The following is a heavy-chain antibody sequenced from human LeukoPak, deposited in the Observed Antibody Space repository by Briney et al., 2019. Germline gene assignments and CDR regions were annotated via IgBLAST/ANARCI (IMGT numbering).Heavy chain of an antibody. Sequence: KSSGTLSLTCGVSGDSIITNHWWSWVRQPPGKGLEWIGYIYYSGSTNYNPSLKSRVTISVDTSKNQFSLKLSSVTAADTAVYYCARGVIAAAHSWGQGTLVTVSS. J-gene: IGHJ4*02. CDR1: GDSIITNHW. CDR2: IYYSGST. D-gene: IGHD6-13*01. CDR3: ARGVIAAAHS. V-gene: IGHV4-4*02.